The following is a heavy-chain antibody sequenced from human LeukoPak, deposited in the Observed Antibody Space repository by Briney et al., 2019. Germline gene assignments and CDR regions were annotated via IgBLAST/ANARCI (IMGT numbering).Heavy chain of an antibody. D-gene: IGHD6-6*01. CDR3: AREGISSYSSSSSFDY. J-gene: IGHJ4*02. Sequence: SVKVSCKASGYTFTGYYMHWVRQAPGQGLEWMGRIIPILGIANYAQKFQGRVTITADKSTSTAYMELSSLRSEDTAVYYCAREGISSYSSSSSFDYWGQGTLVTVSS. CDR1: GYTFTGYY. CDR2: IIPILGIA. V-gene: IGHV1-69*04.